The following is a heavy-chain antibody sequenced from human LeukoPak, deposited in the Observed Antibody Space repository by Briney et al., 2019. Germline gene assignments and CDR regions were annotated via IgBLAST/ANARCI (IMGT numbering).Heavy chain of an antibody. V-gene: IGHV3-23*01. J-gene: IGHJ4*02. CDR1: GFTFSSYA. CDR2: ISDSGESP. D-gene: IGHD4-17*01. Sequence: GGSLRLSCAASGFTFSSYAMSWVRQAPGKGLEWLSLISDSGESPSDADSGKGRFTISRDNSKNTLYLQMNSLRAEDTAVYYCHGDYVRGLWGQGTLVTVSS. CDR3: HGDYVRGL.